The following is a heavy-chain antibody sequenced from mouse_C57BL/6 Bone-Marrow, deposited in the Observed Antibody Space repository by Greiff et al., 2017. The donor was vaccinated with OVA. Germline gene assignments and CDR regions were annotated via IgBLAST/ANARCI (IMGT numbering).Heavy chain of an antibody. V-gene: IGHV5-4*01. CDR1: GFTFSSYA. D-gene: IGHD1-1*01. CDR3: ARDREAVRAMDY. CDR2: ISDGGSYT. Sequence: EVMLVESGGGLVKPGGSLKLSCAASGFTFSSYAMSWVRQTPEERLEWVATISDGGSYTYYPDNVKGRFTISRDNAKNNLYLQMSHLKSEDTAMYYCARDREAVRAMDYWGQGTSVTVSS. J-gene: IGHJ4*01.